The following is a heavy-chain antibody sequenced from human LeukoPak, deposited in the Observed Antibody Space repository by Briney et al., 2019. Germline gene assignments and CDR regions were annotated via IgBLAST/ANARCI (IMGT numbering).Heavy chain of an antibody. CDR2: LYYGGST. J-gene: IGHJ6*02. D-gene: IGHD3-3*01. CDR3: ARGTIFGVVMDV. CDR1: GGSISSYY. Sequence: KPSEPLSLPCPVSGGSISSYYWSWIRQPPGKGLEWIGYLYYGGSTIYNPSLKSRDTISVDTSKNQFSLKLTSVTAADTAVYYCARGTIFGVVMDVWGQGTTVTVSS. V-gene: IGHV4-59*01.